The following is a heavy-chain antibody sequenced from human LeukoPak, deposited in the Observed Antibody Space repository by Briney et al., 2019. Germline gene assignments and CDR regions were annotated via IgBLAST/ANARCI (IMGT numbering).Heavy chain of an antibody. CDR2: TSYDGSDK. CDR1: GFNFSGYG. J-gene: IGHJ6*03. V-gene: IGHV3-30*18. D-gene: IGHD1-7*01. Sequence: GGSLRLSCAASGFNFSGYGMYWVRQAPGRGLEWVAITSYDGSDKYYADSVKGRFTIARDNSKNTLSLQMSTLRTEDTAVYYCVKDGNYELHYYHYMDVWGKGTTVTVSS. CDR3: VKDGNYELHYYHYMDV.